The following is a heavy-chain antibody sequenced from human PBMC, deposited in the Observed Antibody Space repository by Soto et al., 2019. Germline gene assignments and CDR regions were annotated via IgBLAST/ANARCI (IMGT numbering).Heavy chain of an antibody. Sequence: PGEFLRISCTSSGCTFTSYWITWVRQMPGKGLEWMGRIDPSDSSTKYSPSFQGHVTISTDKSITTAHLQWTSLKVSDTAIYYCAATGYTYGYHFDHWGQGTQVTV. CDR1: GCTFTSYW. J-gene: IGHJ4*02. CDR2: IDPSDSST. CDR3: AATGYTYGYHFDH. V-gene: IGHV5-10-1*01. D-gene: IGHD5-18*01.